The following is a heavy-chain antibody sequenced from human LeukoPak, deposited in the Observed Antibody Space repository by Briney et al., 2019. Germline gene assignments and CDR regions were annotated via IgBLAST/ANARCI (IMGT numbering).Heavy chain of an antibody. CDR1: GFTFSSYA. CDR2: ISYDGSNK. D-gene: IGHD2-2*01. CDR3: ARVDCSSTSCPGYFDY. Sequence: GGSLRLSCAASGFTFSSYAMHWVRQAPGKGLEWVAVISYDGSNKYYADSVKGRFTISRDNSKNTLYLQMNSLRAEDTAVYYCARVDCSSTSCPGYFDYWGQGTLVTVSS. V-gene: IGHV3-30-3*01. J-gene: IGHJ4*02.